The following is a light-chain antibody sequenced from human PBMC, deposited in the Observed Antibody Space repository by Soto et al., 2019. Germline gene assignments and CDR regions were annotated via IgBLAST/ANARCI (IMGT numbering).Light chain of an antibody. J-gene: IGLJ1*01. CDR2: DVS. CDR3: SSFTSSTLDV. CDR1: SSDIGTYNY. Sequence: QSALTQPASVSGSPGQSITIYCTGTSSDIGTYNYVSWYQQYPGKAPKLIIYDVSNRPSGVSNRFSGSKSGNVASLTISGLQADDEADYYCSSFTSSTLDVFGTGTKVTVL. V-gene: IGLV2-14*01.